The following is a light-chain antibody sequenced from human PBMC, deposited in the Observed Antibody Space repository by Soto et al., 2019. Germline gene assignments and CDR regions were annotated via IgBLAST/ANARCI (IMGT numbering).Light chain of an antibody. CDR1: QSVATY. Sequence: EIVMTQSPATLSVSPGERATLSCRASQSVATYFAWYQQKPGQAPRILIYGASTRAAGISPRFSGGGSGTEVTLTISSLKSEDFAVYHCQQYNDLPRTFGQGPKVGLK. J-gene: IGKJ1*01. V-gene: IGKV3-15*01. CDR2: GAS. CDR3: QQYNDLPRT.